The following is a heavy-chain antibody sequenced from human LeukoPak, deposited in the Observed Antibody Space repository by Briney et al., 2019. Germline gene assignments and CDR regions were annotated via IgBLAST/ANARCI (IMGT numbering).Heavy chain of an antibody. CDR2: ISSNGDNT. J-gene: IGHJ4*02. CDR1: GFTFSTYV. V-gene: IGHV3-64D*06. CDR3: VRGTGY. Sequence: GGSLRLSCSVSGFTFSTYVMHWVRQAPGKGLEYVSAISSNGDNTYYADSVKGRFTISRDNSKNTLYLQMSSLRADDAAVYYCVRGTGYWGQGTLVTVS.